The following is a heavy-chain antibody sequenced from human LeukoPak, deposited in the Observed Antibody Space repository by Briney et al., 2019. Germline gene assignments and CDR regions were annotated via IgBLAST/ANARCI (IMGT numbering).Heavy chain of an antibody. CDR1: GFAFRNYD. CDR3: AKGVLGAGSLLEYFQH. J-gene: IGHJ1*01. D-gene: IGHD3-10*01. Sequence: GGSLRLSCAASGFAFRNYDMIWVRRAPGRGLEWVSGITTDGSGAYYADSAKGRFTVSRDNSKNTVFLQMNSLRGEDAAIYYCAKGVLGAGSLLEYFQHWGQGTLVTVSS. CDR2: ITTDGSGA. V-gene: IGHV3-23*01.